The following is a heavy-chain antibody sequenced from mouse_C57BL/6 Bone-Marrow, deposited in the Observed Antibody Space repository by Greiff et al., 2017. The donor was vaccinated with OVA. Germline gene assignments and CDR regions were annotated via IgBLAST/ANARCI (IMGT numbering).Heavy chain of an antibody. Sequence: QVQLKESGAELVKPGASVKMSCKASGYTFTTYPIEWMKQNHGKSLEWIGNFHPYNDDTKYNEKFKGKATLTVEKSSSTVYLELSRLTSDDSAVYYCARRGEYGSSYVGFAYWGQGTLVTVSA. CDR2: FHPYNDDT. V-gene: IGHV1-47*01. CDR3: ARRGEYGSSYVGFAY. CDR1: GYTFTTYP. D-gene: IGHD1-1*01. J-gene: IGHJ3*01.